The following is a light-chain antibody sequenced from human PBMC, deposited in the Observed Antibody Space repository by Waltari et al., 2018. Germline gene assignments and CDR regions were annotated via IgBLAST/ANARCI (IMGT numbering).Light chain of an antibody. V-gene: IGLV2-14*01. CDR1: SSDVGSYNY. CDR3: SAYAGNDLVI. J-gene: IGLJ2*01. Sequence: QSALTQPASVSGSPGQSITISCTGTSSDVGSYNYVSWYQQHPGKAPKLMSYEVSNRPSGLSERFSGSKAGNTASLTISELQAEDEADYYCSAYAGNDLVIFGGGTKLTVL. CDR2: EVS.